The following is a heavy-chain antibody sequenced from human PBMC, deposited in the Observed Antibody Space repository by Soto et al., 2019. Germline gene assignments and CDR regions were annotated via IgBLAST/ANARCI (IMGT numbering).Heavy chain of an antibody. CDR2: VFCSVSA. Sequence: SETLSLTCIVSGVSVTSYTWSWVRQPANKGLEWIGRVFCSVSATYNPALKSRVRISTDTRETRISLSLASVTAADAGVYYCTRDRMTTGDTWGRRTLVTVSS. J-gene: IGHJ4*02. CDR3: TRDRMTTGDT. D-gene: IGHD2-21*02. CDR1: GVSVTSYT. V-gene: IGHV4-4*07.